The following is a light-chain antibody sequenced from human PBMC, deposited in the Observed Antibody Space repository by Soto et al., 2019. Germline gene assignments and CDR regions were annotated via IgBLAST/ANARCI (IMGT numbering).Light chain of an antibody. CDR1: QSISSW. J-gene: IGKJ1*01. V-gene: IGKV1-5*01. CDR3: QQYNSYSGA. CDR2: DAS. Sequence: DIQMTQSPSTLSASVGDRVTITCRASQSISSWLAWYQQKPGKAPKLLIYDASSLESGVPSRFSGSGSGTEFTPTISSLQPDDFATYYCQQYNSYSGAFGQATKVDMK.